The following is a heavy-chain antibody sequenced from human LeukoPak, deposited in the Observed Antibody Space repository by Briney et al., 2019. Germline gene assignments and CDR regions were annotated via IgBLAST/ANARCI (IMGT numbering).Heavy chain of an antibody. V-gene: IGHV1-69*06. CDR3: ASSCRSGYYYYGMDV. CDR1: GGTFSSYT. J-gene: IGHJ6*04. CDR2: IIPIFGTA. Sequence: GSSVKVSCKASGGTFSSYTISWVRQAPGQGLEWMGGIIPIFGTANYAQKFQGRVTITADKSTSTAYMELSSLRSEDTAVYYCASSCRSGYYYYGMDVWGKGTTVTVSS. D-gene: IGHD6-6*01.